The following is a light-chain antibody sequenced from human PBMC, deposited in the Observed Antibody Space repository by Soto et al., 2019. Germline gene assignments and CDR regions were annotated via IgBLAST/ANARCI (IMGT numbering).Light chain of an antibody. CDR2: AVS. CDR1: QSVSSS. J-gene: IGKJ5*01. V-gene: IGKV3-20*01. CDR3: QQYRPSPAIS. Sequence: EIVITQSPATLSVSPGERVTLSCRASQSVSSSLAWYRQKPGQAPRLLIYAVSTRANGIPDRFSGSGSGTDLTLTISRLEPEDSALYFCQQYRPSPAISFGQGTRLEIK.